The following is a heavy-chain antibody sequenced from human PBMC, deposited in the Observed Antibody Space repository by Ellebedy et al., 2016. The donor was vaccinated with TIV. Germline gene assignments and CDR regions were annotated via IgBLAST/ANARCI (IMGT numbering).Heavy chain of an antibody. V-gene: IGHV3-33*01. J-gene: IGHJ4*02. CDR3: ARDPPNSQYYMDY. CDR1: GFTYSSHA. CDR2: IWYDGKTK. D-gene: IGHD2/OR15-2a*01. Sequence: PGGSLRLSCAASGFTYSSHAMHWVRQAPGKGLEWVATIWYDGKTKYYSDSVRGRFTICRDNSQNTLYLQMNSLRPEDTAVYYCARDPPNSQYYMDYWGQGILVTVSS.